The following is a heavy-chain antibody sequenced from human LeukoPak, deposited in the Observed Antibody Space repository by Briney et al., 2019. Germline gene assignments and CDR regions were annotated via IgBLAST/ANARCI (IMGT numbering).Heavy chain of an antibody. V-gene: IGHV1-69*01. J-gene: IGHJ4*02. CDR2: IIPIFGTA. Sequence: SVKVSCKASGGTFSSYAISWVRQAPGQGLEWMGGIIPIFGTANYAQKFQGRVTIAADESTSTAYMELSSLRSEDTAVYYCAVKRGVRSYDFWSGYSEYYFDYWGQGTLVTVSS. CDR1: GGTFSSYA. CDR3: AVKRGVRSYDFWSGYSEYYFDY. D-gene: IGHD3-3*01.